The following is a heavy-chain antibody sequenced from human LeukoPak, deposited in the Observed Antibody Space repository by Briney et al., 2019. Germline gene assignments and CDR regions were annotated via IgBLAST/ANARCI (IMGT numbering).Heavy chain of an antibody. J-gene: IGHJ5*02. Sequence: SVKXXCKASGYTFTSYGISWVRQAPGQGLEWMGWISAYNGNTNYAQKLQGRVTMTTDTSTSTAYMELRSLRSDDTDVYYCXXXLXXVVPAATNWFDPWGQGTLVTVSS. D-gene: IGHD2-2*01. CDR2: ISAYNGNT. CDR3: XXXLXXVVPAATNWFDP. V-gene: IGHV1-18*01. CDR1: GYTFTSYG.